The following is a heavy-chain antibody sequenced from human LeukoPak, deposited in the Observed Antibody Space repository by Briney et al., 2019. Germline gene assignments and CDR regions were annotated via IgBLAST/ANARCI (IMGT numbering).Heavy chain of an antibody. CDR2: IYYSGST. D-gene: IGHD2-2*01. CDR1: GGSISSSSYY. Sequence: KTSETLSLTCTVSGGSISSSSYYWGWIRQPPGKGLEWIGSIYYSGSTYYNPSLKSRVTISVDKSKNQFSLKLSSVTAADTAVYYCASISCSSTSCYRPFSGRAFDYWGQGTLVTVSS. V-gene: IGHV4-39*07. J-gene: IGHJ4*02. CDR3: ASISCSSTSCYRPFSGRAFDY.